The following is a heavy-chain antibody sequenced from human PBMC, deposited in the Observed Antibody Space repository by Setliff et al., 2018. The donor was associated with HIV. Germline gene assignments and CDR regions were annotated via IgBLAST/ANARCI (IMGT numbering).Heavy chain of an antibody. CDR1: GGSISSSNW. CDR2: IYHGGST. D-gene: IGHD6-19*01. CDR3: ARHRGEYTTGWGRAFDI. Sequence: SETLSLTCAVSGGSISSSNWWSWVRQPPEKGLEWIGEIYHGGSTDYNPSLKSRVTISADTSRNQLSLTLTSVTAADTAVYFCARHRGEYTTGWGRAFDIWGQGSMVTVSS. J-gene: IGHJ3*02. V-gene: IGHV4-4*02.